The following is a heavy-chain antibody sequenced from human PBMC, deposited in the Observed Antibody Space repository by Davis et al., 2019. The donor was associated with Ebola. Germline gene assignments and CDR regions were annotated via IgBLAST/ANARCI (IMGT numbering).Heavy chain of an antibody. D-gene: IGHD3-9*01. CDR1: GGTFSSYA. J-gene: IGHJ4*02. CDR2: MNPNSGNT. V-gene: IGHV1-8*02. CDR3: ARGKYYDILTGYYDY. Sequence: ASVKVSCKASGGTFSSYAISWVRQAPGQGLEWMGWMNPNSGNTGYAQKFQGRVTMTRNTSISTAYMELSSLRSEDTAVYYCARGKYYDILTGYYDYWGQGTLVTVSS.